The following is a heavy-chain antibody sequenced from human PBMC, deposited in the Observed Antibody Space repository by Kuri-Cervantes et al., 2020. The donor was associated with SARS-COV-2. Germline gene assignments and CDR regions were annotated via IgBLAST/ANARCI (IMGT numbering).Heavy chain of an antibody. CDR3: ATPRRYSGYDFDH. V-gene: IGHV3-20*04. CDR2: INWNGGST. Sequence: GESLKISCAASGFTFDDYGMSWVRQAPGKGLEWVSGINWNGGSTGYADSVKGRFTISRDNAKNSLYLQMNSLRAEDTAVYYCATPRRYSGYDFDHWGQGTLVTVSS. J-gene: IGHJ4*02. D-gene: IGHD5-12*01. CDR1: GFTFDDYG.